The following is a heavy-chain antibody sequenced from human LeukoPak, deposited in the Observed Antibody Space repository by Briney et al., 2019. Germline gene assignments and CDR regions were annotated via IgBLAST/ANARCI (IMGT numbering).Heavy chain of an antibody. CDR2: IKQDGSEK. D-gene: IGHD4-17*01. CDR3: ARDDTVTTRVGFID. J-gene: IGHJ4*02. V-gene: IGHV3-7*01. Sequence: GGSLSLSCAASGFTFSSYWMSWVRQAPGKGLEWVANIKQDGSEKYYVDSVKGRFPISRDNAKNSLYLQMNSLRAEDTAVYYCARDDTVTTRVGFIDWGQGALVTVSS. CDR1: GFTFSSYW.